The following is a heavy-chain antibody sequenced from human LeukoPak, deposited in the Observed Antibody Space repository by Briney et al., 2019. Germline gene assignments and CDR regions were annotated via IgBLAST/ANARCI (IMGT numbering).Heavy chain of an antibody. V-gene: IGHV3-43*02. CDR3: AKEETIVVGGYYYYGMDV. CDR1: GFTFDDYA. CDR2: ISGDGDST. Sequence: QSGGSLSLSCAASGFTFDDYAMHWVRQAPGKGLEWISLISGDGDSTYYTDSVKGRFTGSRDNSKSSLYLQMNSLRTEDTALYYCAKEETIVVGGYYYYGMDVWGQGTTVTVSS. J-gene: IGHJ6*02. D-gene: IGHD2-15*01.